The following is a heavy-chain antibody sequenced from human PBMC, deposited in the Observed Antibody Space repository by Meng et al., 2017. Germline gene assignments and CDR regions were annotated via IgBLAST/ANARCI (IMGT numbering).Heavy chain of an antibody. CDR2: IWYDGSNK. V-gene: IGHV3-33*01. J-gene: IGHJ4*02. D-gene: IGHD6-19*01. CDR1: GFTFSSYG. CDR3: ARDQSSGWPFDY. Sequence: QVRLVESGGGVVQPGRSLGLSCAASGFTFSSYGMHWVRQAPGKGLEWVAVIWYDGSNKYYADSVKGRFTISRDNSKNTLYLQMNSLRAEDTAVYYCARDQSSGWPFDYWGQGTLVTVSS.